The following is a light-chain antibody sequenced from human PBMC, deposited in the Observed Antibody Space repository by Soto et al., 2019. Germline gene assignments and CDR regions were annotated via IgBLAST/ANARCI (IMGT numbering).Light chain of an antibody. Sequence: QSVLAQPASVSGSPGQSITISCTGTSSDVGGYNYVSWYQQYPGKAPKLMIYEVSNRPSGVPDRFSGSKSGNTASLTISGLQGVDEADSFCCSNAYTFYVFGTGTKV. V-gene: IGLV2-14*01. CDR3: CSNAYTFYV. CDR1: SSDVGGYNY. J-gene: IGLJ1*01. CDR2: EVS.